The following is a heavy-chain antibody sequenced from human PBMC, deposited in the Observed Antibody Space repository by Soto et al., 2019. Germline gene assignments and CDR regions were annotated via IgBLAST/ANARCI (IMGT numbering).Heavy chain of an antibody. Sequence: GVSLRLSCAASGFTFSSYAMSWVRQAPGKGLEWVSAISGSGGSTYYADSVKGRFTISRDNSKNTLYLQMNSLRAEDTAVYYCAKDRSVLWLGDDYCYMDVWGKGTTVTVSS. D-gene: IGHD3-10*01. CDR3: AKDRSVLWLGDDYCYMDV. CDR1: GFTFSSYA. V-gene: IGHV3-23*01. CDR2: ISGSGGST. J-gene: IGHJ6*03.